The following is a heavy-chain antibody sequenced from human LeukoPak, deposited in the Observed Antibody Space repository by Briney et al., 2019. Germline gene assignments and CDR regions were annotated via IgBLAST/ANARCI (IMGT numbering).Heavy chain of an antibody. CDR2: IYHSGST. V-gene: IGHV4-39*07. D-gene: IGHD5-12*01. CDR1: GGSISSSSYY. CDR3: ARVVYSGYVSYYYYMDV. Sequence: SETLSLTCTVSGGSISSSSYYWGWIRQPPGKGLEWIGSIYHSGSTYYNPSLKSRVTISVDTSKNQFSLKLSSVTAADTAVYYCARVVYSGYVSYYYYMDVWGKGTTVTVSS. J-gene: IGHJ6*03.